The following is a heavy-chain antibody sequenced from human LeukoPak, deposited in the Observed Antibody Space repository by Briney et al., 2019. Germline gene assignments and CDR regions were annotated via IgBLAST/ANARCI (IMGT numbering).Heavy chain of an antibody. D-gene: IGHD2-15*01. CDR1: GGSISSYY. CDR3: ASSVVADPYNWFDP. Sequence: PSETLSLTCTVSGGSISSYYWSWIRQPPGKGLEWIGYIYYSGSTNYNPSLKSRVTISVDTSKNQFSLKLSSVTAADTAVYYCASSVVADPYNWFDPWGQGTLVTVSS. CDR2: IYYSGST. J-gene: IGHJ5*02. V-gene: IGHV4-59*01.